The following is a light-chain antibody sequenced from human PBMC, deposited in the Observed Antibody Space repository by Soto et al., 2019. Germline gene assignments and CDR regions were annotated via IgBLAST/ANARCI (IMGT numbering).Light chain of an antibody. V-gene: IGKV3-20*01. CDR1: QSVSSSY. J-gene: IGKJ2*01. CDR2: GAS. CDR3: QQEGSSPRYT. Sequence: DIVLTQSPGTLSLSPGERATLSCRASQSVSSSYLAWYQQKPGQAPRLLIYGASSRATGIPDRFSGSACGTELTLTLSRLEPEDFAEKYCQQEGSSPRYTFGQGTKLEIK.